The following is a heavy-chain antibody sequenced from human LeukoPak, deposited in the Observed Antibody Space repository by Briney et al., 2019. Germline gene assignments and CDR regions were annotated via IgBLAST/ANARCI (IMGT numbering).Heavy chain of an antibody. D-gene: IGHD2-2*01. V-gene: IGHV1-3*01. J-gene: IGHJ6*02. CDR1: GYTFTSYA. CDR2: INAGNGNT. Sequence: ASVKVSCKASGYTFTSYAMHWVRQAPGQRLEWMGWINAGNGNTKYSQKFQGRVTITRDTSASTAYMELSSLRSEDTAVYCCASPAAAYYYYYGMDVWGQGTTVTVSS. CDR3: ASPAAAYYYYYGMDV.